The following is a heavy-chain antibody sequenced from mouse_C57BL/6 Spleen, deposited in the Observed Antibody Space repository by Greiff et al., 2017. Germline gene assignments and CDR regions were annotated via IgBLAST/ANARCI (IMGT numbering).Heavy chain of an antibody. CDR1: GYTFTSYW. Sequence: VQLQQSGTGLVKPGASVKLSCKASGYTFTSYWMHWVKQRPGQGLEWIGNINPSNGGTNYNEKFKSKATLTVDKSSSTAYMQLSSLTSEDSAVYYWARRDYDGGAWFAYWGQGTLVTVSA. J-gene: IGHJ3*01. CDR2: INPSNGGT. CDR3: ARRDYDGGAWFAY. D-gene: IGHD2-4*01. V-gene: IGHV1-53*01.